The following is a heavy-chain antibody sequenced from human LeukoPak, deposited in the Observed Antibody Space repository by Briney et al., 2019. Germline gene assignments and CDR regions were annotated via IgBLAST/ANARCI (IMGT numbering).Heavy chain of an antibody. D-gene: IGHD6-13*01. CDR3: ARDGGAALAAAYNY. Sequence: SETLSLTCAVYGGSFSGYYWSWIRQPPGKGLEWLGEINHSGSTNYNPSLKSRVTISVDTSKNQFSLKLSSVTAADTAVYYCARDGGAALAAAYNYWGQGTLVTASS. CDR2: INHSGST. CDR1: GGSFSGYY. V-gene: IGHV4-34*01. J-gene: IGHJ4*02.